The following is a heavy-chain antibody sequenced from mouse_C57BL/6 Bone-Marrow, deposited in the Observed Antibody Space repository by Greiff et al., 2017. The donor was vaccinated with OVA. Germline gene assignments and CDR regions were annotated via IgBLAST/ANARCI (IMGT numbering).Heavy chain of an antibody. Sequence: QVQLQQSGAELVRPRTSVKMSCKASGYTFTNYWIGWAKQRPGHGLEWIGDIYPGGGYTNYNEKFKGKATLTADKSSSTAYMQFSSLTSEDSAIYYCARSRSLYAMDYWGQGTSVTVSS. CDR3: ARSRSLYAMDY. J-gene: IGHJ4*01. CDR1: GYTFTNYW. V-gene: IGHV1-63*01. CDR2: IYPGGGYT.